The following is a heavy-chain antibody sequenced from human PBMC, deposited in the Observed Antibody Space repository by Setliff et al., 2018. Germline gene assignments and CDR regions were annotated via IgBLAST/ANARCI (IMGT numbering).Heavy chain of an antibody. D-gene: IGHD2-2*01. CDR3: ARVARVVLSRNAFDI. V-gene: IGHV4-31*02. CDR2: IYYSGST. Sequence: SETLSLTCTVSGGSISSGGYYWSWIRQHPGKGLEWIGYIYYSGSTYYNPSLKSRVTISVDTSKNQFSLKLSSVTAADTAVYYCARVARVVLSRNAFDIWGLGTMVTVSS. J-gene: IGHJ3*02. CDR1: GGSISSGGYY.